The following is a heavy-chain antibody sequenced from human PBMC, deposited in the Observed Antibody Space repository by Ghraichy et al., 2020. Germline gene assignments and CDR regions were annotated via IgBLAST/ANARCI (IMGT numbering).Heavy chain of an antibody. CDR1: GFTYSSHA. V-gene: IGHV3-23*01. J-gene: IGHJ4*02. CDR3: AKDPYYGSSGYSTFDY. D-gene: IGHD3-22*01. CDR2: ITGSGDNT. Sequence: GGSLRLSCAASGFTYSSHAMSWVRQAPGKGLEWVSTITGSGDNTYYADAVKGRFTISRDNSKNTLFLQMNSLRAEDTAVYYCAKDPYYGSSGYSTFDYWGPRTLVTVSS.